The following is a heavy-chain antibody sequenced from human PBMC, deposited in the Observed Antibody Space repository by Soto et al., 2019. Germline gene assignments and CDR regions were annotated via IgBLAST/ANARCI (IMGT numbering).Heavy chain of an antibody. CDR2: INHSGST. Sequence: QVQLQQWGAGLLKPSETLSLTCAVYGGSFSGYYWSWIRQPPGKGLEWIGEINHSGSTNYNPSLKSRVTISVDPSKHQFSLKLSSVTAADTAVYYCARGPLRETGSYIDYWGQGTLVTVSS. J-gene: IGHJ4*02. CDR1: GGSFSGYY. V-gene: IGHV4-34*01. D-gene: IGHD3-10*01. CDR3: ARGPLRETGSYIDY.